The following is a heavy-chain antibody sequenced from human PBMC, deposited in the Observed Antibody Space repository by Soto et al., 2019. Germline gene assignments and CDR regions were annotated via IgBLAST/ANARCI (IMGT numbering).Heavy chain of an antibody. Sequence: VKVSCKASGYSFTTFGICWVRQAPGQGLEWMGWISNKNGDTKYAQKVQGRVTMTRDTSTNTAYMELGSLESDDTAVYFCAKEYCDTTRCYGGDYWGQGTPVTVSS. J-gene: IGHJ4*02. V-gene: IGHV1-18*01. CDR2: ISNKNGDT. CDR1: GYSFTTFG. CDR3: AKEYCDTTRCYGGDY. D-gene: IGHD2-21*01.